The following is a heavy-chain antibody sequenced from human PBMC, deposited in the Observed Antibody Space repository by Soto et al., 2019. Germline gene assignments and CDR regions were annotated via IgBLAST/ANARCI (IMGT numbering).Heavy chain of an antibody. CDR1: GGSISSCC. CDR3: ARHLSGYSSSWYDY. D-gene: IGHD6-13*01. J-gene: IGHJ4*02. Sequence: PSEALSLTCPVSGGSISSCCWSWIRQPPGKGLEWIGYIYYSGSTNYNPSLKSRVTISVDTSKNQFSLKLSSVTAADTAVYYCARHLSGYSSSWYDYWGQGTLVTVSS. V-gene: IGHV4-59*08. CDR2: IYYSGST.